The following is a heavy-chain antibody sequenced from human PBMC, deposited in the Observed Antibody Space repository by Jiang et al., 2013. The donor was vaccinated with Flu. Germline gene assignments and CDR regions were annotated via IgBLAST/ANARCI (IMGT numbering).Heavy chain of an antibody. CDR1: GGSVSSGSYY. CDR3: ARQQPLYDSSGE. CDR2: IYYSGST. V-gene: IGHV4-61*01. J-gene: IGHJ4*02. Sequence: GSGLVKPSETLSLTCTVSGGSVSSGSYYWSWIRQPPGKGLEWIGYIYYSGSTNYNPSLKSRVTISVDTSKNQFSLKLSSVTAADTAVHYCARQQPLYDSSGEWGQGTLVTVSS. D-gene: IGHD3-22*01.